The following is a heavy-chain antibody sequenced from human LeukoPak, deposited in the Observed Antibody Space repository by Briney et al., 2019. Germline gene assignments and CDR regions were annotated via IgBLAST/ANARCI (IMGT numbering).Heavy chain of an antibody. D-gene: IGHD3-22*01. CDR3: ASSSTYYYDSSGYSPHYYYGMDV. CDR1: GYTFTSYA. Sequence: ASVKVSCKASGYTFTSYAMHWVRQAPGQRLEWMGWINAGNGNTKYSQKFQGRVTITRDTSASTAYMELSSLRSEDTAVYYCASSSTYYYDSSGYSPHYYYGMDVWAKGPRSPSP. CDR2: INAGNGNT. V-gene: IGHV1-3*01. J-gene: IGHJ6*02.